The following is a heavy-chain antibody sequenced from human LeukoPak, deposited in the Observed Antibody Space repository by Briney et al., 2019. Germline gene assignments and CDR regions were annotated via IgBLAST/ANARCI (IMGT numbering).Heavy chain of an antibody. CDR2: ISSSSSYI. J-gene: IGHJ4*02. CDR1: GFTFSNSA. CDR3: ANDCSSSSCYDY. Sequence: GGSLRLSCAASGFTFSNSAMSWVRQAPGKGLEWVSSISSSSSYIYYADSVKGRFTISRDNAKNSLYLQMSSLGAEDTAVYYCANDCSSSSCYDYWGQGTLVTVSS. D-gene: IGHD2-2*01. V-gene: IGHV3-21*01.